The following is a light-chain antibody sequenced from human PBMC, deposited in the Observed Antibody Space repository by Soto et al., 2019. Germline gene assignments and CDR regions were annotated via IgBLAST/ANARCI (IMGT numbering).Light chain of an antibody. V-gene: IGKV3-20*01. CDR3: HQYDSSPLT. CDR2: GAS. J-gene: IGKJ4*01. CDR1: QSVSSSY. Sequence: EIVLTQSPGTLSLSPGERATLSCRASQSVSSSYLAWYQQKPGQAPRLLIYGASSRATGIPDRFSGSGSGTDFTLTISSLVPEDFAVYYCHQYDSSPLTFGGGTKVEIK.